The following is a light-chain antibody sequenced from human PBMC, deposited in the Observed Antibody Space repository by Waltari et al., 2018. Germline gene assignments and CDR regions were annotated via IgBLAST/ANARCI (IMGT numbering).Light chain of an antibody. CDR3: QQYDNVPLT. CDR2: DAS. CDR1: QDINNY. Sequence: DIQMTQSPSSLSASVGDRVTITCQASQDINNYLNWYQQKPGKAPKLLIYDASDLELGVPSRFSCSGSATDFTLTISSLQPEDVGTYYCQQYDNVPLTFGPGTKVDIK. J-gene: IGKJ3*01. V-gene: IGKV1-33*01.